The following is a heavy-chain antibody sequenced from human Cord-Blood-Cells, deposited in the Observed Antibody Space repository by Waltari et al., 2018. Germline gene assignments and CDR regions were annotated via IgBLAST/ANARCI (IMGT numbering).Heavy chain of an antibody. D-gene: IGHD3-22*01. J-gene: IGHJ1*01. CDR3: ASITHYYDSSGYYEYFQH. Sequence: QVQLQQWGAGLLTPSETLSLTCAVYGGSFSGYYWSWIRPPQAKGLEWIGEINHSGSTNYNPSLKSRVTISVDTSKNQFSLKLSSVTAADTAVYYCASITHYYDSSGYYEYFQHWGQGTLVTVSS. CDR2: INHSGST. CDR1: GGSFSGYY. V-gene: IGHV4-34*01.